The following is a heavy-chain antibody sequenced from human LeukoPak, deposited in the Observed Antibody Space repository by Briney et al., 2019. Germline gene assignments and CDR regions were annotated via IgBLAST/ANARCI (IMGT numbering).Heavy chain of an antibody. CDR2: IYYSGST. V-gene: IGHV4-59*01. CDR3: ARKLGSLTDAFDI. D-gene: IGHD3-10*01. CDR1: GGSISSYY. J-gene: IGHJ3*02. Sequence: SETLSLTCSVSGGSISSYYWSWIRQPPGKGLEWIGYIYYSGSTNYNPSLKSRVTISVDTSKNQFSLKLSSVTAADTAVYYCARKLGSLTDAFDIWGQGTMVTVSS.